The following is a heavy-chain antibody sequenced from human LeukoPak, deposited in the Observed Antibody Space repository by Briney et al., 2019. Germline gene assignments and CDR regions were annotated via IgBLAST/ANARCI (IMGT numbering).Heavy chain of an antibody. J-gene: IGHJ4*02. V-gene: IGHV3-48*03. CDR2: ISSSGSTI. D-gene: IGHD6-19*01. CDR3: ARDAKYSSGWSAY. CDR1: GFTFSSYE. Sequence: GGSLRLSGAASGFTFSSYEMNWVRQAPGKGLEWVSYISSSGSTIYYADSVKGRFTISRDNAKNSLYLQMNSLRAEDTAVYYCARDAKYSSGWSAYWGQGTLVTVSS.